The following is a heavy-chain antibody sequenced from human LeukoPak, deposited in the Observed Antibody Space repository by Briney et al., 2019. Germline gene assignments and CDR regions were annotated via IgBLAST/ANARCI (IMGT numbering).Heavy chain of an antibody. CDR2: INTDGSGSGT. CDR1: GFTFSNYA. CDR3: ARDLRSAADY. V-gene: IGHV3-74*01. Sequence: PGGSLRLSCAASGFTFSNYAMSWVRQAPGKGLEWVSRINTDGSGSGTSYADSVKGRFTISRDNAKNTLYLQMNSLRVEDTAVYYCARDLRSAADYWGQGTLVTVSS. J-gene: IGHJ4*02.